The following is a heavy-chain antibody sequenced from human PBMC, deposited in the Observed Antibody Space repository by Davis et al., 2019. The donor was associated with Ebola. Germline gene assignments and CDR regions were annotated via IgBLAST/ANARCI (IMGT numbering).Heavy chain of an antibody. J-gene: IGHJ4*02. CDR2: ISTDGSTT. CDR3: ARGLDFYDQRSVDY. D-gene: IGHD3-22*01. V-gene: IGHV3-30*04. CDR1: GSSFHTYT. Sequence: GESLKISCAASGSSFHTYTINWFRQAPGRGLEWLAVISTDGSTTFYADSVKGRFTISRDNSKNTLSLQMNSLGDDDTAIYFCARGLDFYDQRSVDYWGQGTLVTVSS.